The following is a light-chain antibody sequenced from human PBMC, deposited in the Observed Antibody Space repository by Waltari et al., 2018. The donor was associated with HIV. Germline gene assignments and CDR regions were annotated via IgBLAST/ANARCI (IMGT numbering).Light chain of an antibody. V-gene: IGLV1-40*03. CDR2: ATP. CDR1: SSNIGAGFD. J-gene: IGLJ1*01. Sequence: QSVLTQPPSVSGAPGQRVTISCSGKSSNIGAGFDVHWYQHLPGTAPKLLFYATPTRPSGVPGRFSGPKSVASASLAITGLQAEDEADYYCQSYDNSLTSYVFATGTRVTVL. CDR3: QSYDNSLTSYV.